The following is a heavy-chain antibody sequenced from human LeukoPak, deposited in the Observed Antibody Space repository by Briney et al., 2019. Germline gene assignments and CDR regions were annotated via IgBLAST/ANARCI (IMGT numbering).Heavy chain of an antibody. CDR2: INPSGGST. V-gene: IGHV1-46*01. D-gene: IGHD3/OR15-3a*01. Sequence: GASVKVSCKASGYTFTSYYMHWVRQAPGQGLEWMGIINPSGGSTSYAQKFQGRVTMTRDISTSTVYMELSSLRSEDTAVYYCARERRTGNWFDPWGQGTLVTVSS. J-gene: IGHJ5*02. CDR1: GYTFTSYY. CDR3: ARERRTGNWFDP.